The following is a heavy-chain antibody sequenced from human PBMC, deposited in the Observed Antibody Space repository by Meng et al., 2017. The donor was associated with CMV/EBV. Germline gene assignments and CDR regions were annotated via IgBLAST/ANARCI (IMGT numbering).Heavy chain of an antibody. CDR2: ISYDGSNK. CDR3: ARDPGRIAARPWY. CDR1: GFTFSSYA. D-gene: IGHD6-6*01. J-gene: IGHJ4*02. V-gene: IGHV3-30*04. Sequence: GESLKISCAASGFTFSSYAMHWVRQAPGKGLEWVAVISYDGSNKYYADSVKGRFTISRDNSKNTLYLQMNSLRAEDTAVYYCARDPGRIAARPWYWGQGTLVTVSS.